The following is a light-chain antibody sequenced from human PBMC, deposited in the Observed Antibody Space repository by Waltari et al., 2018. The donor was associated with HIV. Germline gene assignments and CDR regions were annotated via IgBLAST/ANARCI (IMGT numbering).Light chain of an antibody. J-gene: IGKJ2*01. CDR3: QQYNSYSYT. Sequence: DIQMTQSPSSLSASVGDRVTITCRASQDISNYLNWYQQKPGKAPKVLIYMASTLESGVPSRFSGSGSGTEFTLTINGLQPDDFATYYCQQYNSYSYTFGQGTKVEIK. CDR1: QDISNY. V-gene: IGKV1-5*03. CDR2: MAS.